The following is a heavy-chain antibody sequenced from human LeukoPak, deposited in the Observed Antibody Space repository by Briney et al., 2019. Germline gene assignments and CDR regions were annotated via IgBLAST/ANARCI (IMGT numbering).Heavy chain of an antibody. J-gene: IGHJ4*02. D-gene: IGHD3-16*01. V-gene: IGHV3-30-3*01. CDR3: ASSGGLDY. CDR2: ISYDGSNK. CDR1: GFTFSSYA. Sequence: GRSLRLSCAASGFTFSSYAVHWVRQAPGKGLEWVAVISYDGSNKYYADSVKGRFTISRDNSKNTLYLQMNSLRAEDTAVYYCASSGGLDYWGQGTLVTVSS.